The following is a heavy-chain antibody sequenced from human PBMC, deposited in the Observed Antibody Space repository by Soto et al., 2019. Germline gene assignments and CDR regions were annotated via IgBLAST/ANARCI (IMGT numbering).Heavy chain of an antibody. Sequence: GGSLRLSCAASGFTFSNAWKSWVRQAPGKGLEWVGRIKSKTDGGTTDYAAPVKGRFTISRDDSKNTLYLQMNSLKTEDTAVYYCTTDRYSSSDAFDIWGQGTMVTVSS. J-gene: IGHJ3*02. D-gene: IGHD6-6*01. V-gene: IGHV3-15*01. CDR2: IKSKTDGGTT. CDR3: TTDRYSSSDAFDI. CDR1: GFTFSNAW.